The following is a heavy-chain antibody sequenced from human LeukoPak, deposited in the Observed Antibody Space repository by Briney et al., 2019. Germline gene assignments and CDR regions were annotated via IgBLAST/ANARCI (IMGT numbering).Heavy chain of an antibody. CDR1: GGTFSSYA. D-gene: IGHD6-13*01. V-gene: IGHV1-69*04. J-gene: IGHJ4*02. CDR2: IIPILGVA. CDR3: ARGSGYSDYFDY. Sequence: SVKVSCKASGGTFSSYAISWVRQAPGQGLEWMGRIIPILGVANYAQKFQGRVTITADKSTSTAYMELSSLRSEDTAVYYCARGSGYSDYFDYWGQGTLVTVSS.